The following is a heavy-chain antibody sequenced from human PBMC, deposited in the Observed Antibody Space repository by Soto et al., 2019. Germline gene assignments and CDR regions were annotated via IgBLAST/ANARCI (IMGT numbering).Heavy chain of an antibody. CDR2: IYYSGKN. CDR1: GGSISNGDYY. V-gene: IGHV4-30-4*01. J-gene: IGHJ3*02. D-gene: IGHD2-15*01. CDR3: DPDFCTGGSCFLAQTRDVFDI. Sequence: SETLSLTCTVSGGSISNGDYYWSWIRQPPGKGLEWIGYIYYSGKNYNNPSLKSRVAISIDTSKNQFSLKLNSVTAADTAVYLCDPDFCTGGSCFLAQTRDVFDIWGQGTMVT.